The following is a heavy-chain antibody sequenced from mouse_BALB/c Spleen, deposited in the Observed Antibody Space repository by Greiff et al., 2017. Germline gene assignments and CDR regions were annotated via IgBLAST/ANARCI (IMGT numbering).Heavy chain of an antibody. CDR1: GYTFTDYV. Sequence: QVQLQQSGPELVKPGVSVKMSCKASGYTFTDYVISWVKQSTGQGLEWIGEIFPGCGSTYYNEKFKGKATLTADKSSNTAYMQLISLTSEDSAVYFYAREVEVRHAMDYWGQGTSVTVSS. CDR3: AREVEVRHAMDY. D-gene: IGHD2-14*01. J-gene: IGHJ4*01. V-gene: IGHV1-77*01. CDR2: IFPGCGST.